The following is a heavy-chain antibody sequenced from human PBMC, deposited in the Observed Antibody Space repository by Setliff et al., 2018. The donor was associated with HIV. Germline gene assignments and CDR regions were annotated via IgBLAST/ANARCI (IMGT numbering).Heavy chain of an antibody. J-gene: IGHJ4*02. CDR2: IDWDDDK. CDR3: ARAGPSSGYQY. D-gene: IGHD6-19*01. V-gene: IGHV2-70*01. CDR1: GFSLSNTRMG. Sequence: SGPTLVNPTETLTLTCTVSGFSLSNTRMGVSWIRQPPGKALEWLAHIDWDDDKHYSTSLKTRLAISHDTSKNQVALTMTNVDPVDTATYFCARAGPSSGYQYWGQGTLVTVSS.